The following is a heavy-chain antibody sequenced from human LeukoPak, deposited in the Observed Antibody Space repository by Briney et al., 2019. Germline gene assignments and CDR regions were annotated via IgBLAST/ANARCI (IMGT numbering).Heavy chain of an antibody. J-gene: IGHJ3*02. D-gene: IGHD6-19*01. CDR3: ARDVSGYSSGWTFDAFDI. Sequence: SVKVSCKASGGTFSSYAISWARQAPGQGLEWMGGIIPIFGTANYAQKFQGRVTITTDESTSTAYMELSSLRSEDTAVYYCARDVSGYSSGWTFDAFDIWGQGTMVTVSS. V-gene: IGHV1-69*05. CDR2: IIPIFGTA. CDR1: GGTFSSYA.